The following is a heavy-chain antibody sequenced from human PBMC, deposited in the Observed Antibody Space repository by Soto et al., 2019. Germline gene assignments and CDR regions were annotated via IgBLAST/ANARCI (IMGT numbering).Heavy chain of an antibody. J-gene: IGHJ6*02. V-gene: IGHV3-23*01. D-gene: IGHD6-6*01. CDR1: GFTFSSYA. Sequence: GGSLRLSCAASGFTFSSYAMSWVRQAPGKGLEWVSAISGSGGSTYYADSVKGRFTISRDNAKNSLYLQMNSLRAEDTAVYYCAREYSSSSVSGMDVWGQGTTVTVSS. CDR3: AREYSSSSVSGMDV. CDR2: ISGSGGST.